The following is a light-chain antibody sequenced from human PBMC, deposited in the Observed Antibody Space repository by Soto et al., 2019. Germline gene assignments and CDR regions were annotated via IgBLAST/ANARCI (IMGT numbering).Light chain of an antibody. CDR2: RNN. Sequence: QSVLTQPPSASGTPGQRVNISCSGSSSNIGSNYVYWYRQFPGTAPKLLIQRNNQRPSGVPARFSGSKSGTSASLAISGLRSEDEADYYCFSYTSSGTYVFGTGTKLTVL. CDR3: FSYTSSGTYV. J-gene: IGLJ1*01. CDR1: SSNIGSNY. V-gene: IGLV1-47*01.